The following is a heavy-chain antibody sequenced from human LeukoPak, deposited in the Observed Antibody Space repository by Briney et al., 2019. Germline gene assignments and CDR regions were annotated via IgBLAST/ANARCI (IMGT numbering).Heavy chain of an antibody. J-gene: IGHJ1*01. CDR2: ITPNGST. V-gene: IGHV4-34*01. D-gene: IGHD2-15*01. CDR1: GGSLSNYY. Sequence: SETLYLSCAVHGGSLSNYYWSWIRQSPGKGLEWIGEITPNGSTTINTPLESRLTISVDTSKNQFSLKLTSVAAADASVYFCARGFCRGESCYSGEYFQHWGQGTLVTVSS. CDR3: ARGFCRGESCYSGEYFQH.